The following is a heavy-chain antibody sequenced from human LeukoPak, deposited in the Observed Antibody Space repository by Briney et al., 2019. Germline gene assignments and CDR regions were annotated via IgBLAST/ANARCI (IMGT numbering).Heavy chain of an antibody. D-gene: IGHD5-12*01. J-gene: IGHJ6*03. CDR3: AKTERGSGYDGYYYYMDV. V-gene: IGHV3-23*01. Sequence: GGSLRLSCAASGFTFSSYAMSWVRQAPGKGLEWVSAISGSGGSTYYADSVKGRFTISRDNSKNTLYLQMNSLRAEDTAVYYCAKTERGSGYDGYYYYMDVWGKGTTVTVSS. CDR2: ISGSGGST. CDR1: GFTFSSYA.